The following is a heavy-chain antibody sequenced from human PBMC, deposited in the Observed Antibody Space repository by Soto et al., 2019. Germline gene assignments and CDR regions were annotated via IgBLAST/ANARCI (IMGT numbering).Heavy chain of an antibody. CDR1: GDSVASNSAA. Sequence: QTLALTCVISGDSVASNSAAWNWIRQSPSRGLEWLGRTYYRSKLYNDYAVSVKSRIPINPDTSKNQFSLQLNSVTPEDTAVYYCARLTSAVADYFDYWGQGTLVTVSS. D-gene: IGHD6-19*01. V-gene: IGHV6-1*01. J-gene: IGHJ4*02. CDR2: TYYRSKLYN. CDR3: ARLTSAVADYFDY.